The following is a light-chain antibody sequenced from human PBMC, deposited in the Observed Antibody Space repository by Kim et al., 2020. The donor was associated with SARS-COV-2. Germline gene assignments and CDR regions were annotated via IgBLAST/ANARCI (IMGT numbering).Light chain of an antibody. Sequence: ASVGDSVTITCRSSQSIINSLNWFQQRPGEAPNLLIYGASTLRSGFPSRFSGSGSGTDFTLTISSLQPEDFATYFCQQSYSTPYTFAQGTKVDIK. CDR2: GAS. CDR1: QSIINS. J-gene: IGKJ2*01. V-gene: IGKV1-39*01. CDR3: QQSYSTPYT.